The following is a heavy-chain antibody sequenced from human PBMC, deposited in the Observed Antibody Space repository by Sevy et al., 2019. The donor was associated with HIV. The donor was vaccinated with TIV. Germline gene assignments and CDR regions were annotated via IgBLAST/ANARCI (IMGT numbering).Heavy chain of an antibody. D-gene: IGHD6-13*01. J-gene: IGHJ4*02. CDR2: ISYDGSFT. CDR1: GFIFSDYT. V-gene: IGHV3-30*04. Sequence: VGSLRLSCAASGFIFSDYTLHWVRQAPGTGLEWVAVISYDGSFTYYADSVEGRFTISIDNSKNTLFLQMNSLRHEDTAVYYCARSQSSSWHYFDYWGQGTLVTVSS. CDR3: ARSQSSSWHYFDY.